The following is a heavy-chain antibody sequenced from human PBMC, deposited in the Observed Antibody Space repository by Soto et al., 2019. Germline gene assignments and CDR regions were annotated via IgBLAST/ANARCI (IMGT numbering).Heavy chain of an antibody. J-gene: IGHJ4*02. Sequence: GGSLRLSCAASGFTVSNYAMTWVRQAPGKGLELVSSISGTGSDTYYADSVKGRFSISRDNAQNSVFLQMNSLRAEDTATYYCAKSVTVRFSFAHWGQGALVTVSS. CDR3: AKSVTVRFSFAH. CDR1: GFTVSNYA. D-gene: IGHD2-21*02. V-gene: IGHV3-23*01. CDR2: ISGTGSDT.